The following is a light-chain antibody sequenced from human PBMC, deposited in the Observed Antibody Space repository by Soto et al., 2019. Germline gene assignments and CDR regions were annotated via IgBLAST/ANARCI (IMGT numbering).Light chain of an antibody. CDR3: QQYNSWLYT. J-gene: IGKJ2*01. V-gene: IGKV1-5*03. CDR2: KAS. Sequence: DIQMTQSPSTLSASVGDRVRITCRASQSISVWLAWYQQKPGKAPTLLFYKASNLQSGVPSRFGGSGSGTQFTLTIRSLQPDDFATYYCQQYNSWLYTFGQGTKVDIK. CDR1: QSISVW.